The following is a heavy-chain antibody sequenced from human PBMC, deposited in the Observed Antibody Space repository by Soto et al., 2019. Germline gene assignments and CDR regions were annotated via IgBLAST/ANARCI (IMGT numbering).Heavy chain of an antibody. Sequence: PETLSLTCTVSGGSVSSGSYYWSWIRQPPGKGLEWIGYIYYSGRTNYNPSLKSRVTISVDTSKNQFSLKLSSVTAADTAVYYCARASGRYDSSGYYYGPDYWGQGTLVTVS. CDR2: IYYSGRT. CDR3: ARASGRYDSSGYYYGPDY. V-gene: IGHV4-61*01. D-gene: IGHD3-22*01. CDR1: GGSVSSGSYY. J-gene: IGHJ4*02.